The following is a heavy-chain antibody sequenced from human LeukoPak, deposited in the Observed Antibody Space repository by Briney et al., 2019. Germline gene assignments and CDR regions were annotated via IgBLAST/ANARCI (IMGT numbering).Heavy chain of an antibody. J-gene: IGHJ4*02. CDR1: GGSISSYY. V-gene: IGHV4-59*01. CDR2: IYYSGST. CDR3: ARGKKYYFDY. Sequence: SETLSLTXTVSGGSISSYYWSWIRQPPGKGLEWIGYIYYSGSTNYNPSLKSRVTISVDTSKNQFSLKLSSVTAADTAVYYCARGKKYYFDYWGQGTLVTVSS.